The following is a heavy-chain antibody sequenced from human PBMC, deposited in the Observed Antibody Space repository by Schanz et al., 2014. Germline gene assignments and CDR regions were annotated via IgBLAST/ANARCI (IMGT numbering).Heavy chain of an antibody. V-gene: IGHV3-48*04. Sequence: EVQLVESGGGLVRPGGSLRLSCTTSGLIFSTYTLNWVRQAPGKGLEWISYISFSGNTIYYADSVKGRFTISRDNAKNSLYLQMNSLRAEDTALYYCARDSGSSSWYPSDYWGQGSLVTVSS. J-gene: IGHJ4*02. D-gene: IGHD6-13*01. CDR1: GLIFSTYT. CDR3: ARDSGSSSWYPSDY. CDR2: ISFSGNTI.